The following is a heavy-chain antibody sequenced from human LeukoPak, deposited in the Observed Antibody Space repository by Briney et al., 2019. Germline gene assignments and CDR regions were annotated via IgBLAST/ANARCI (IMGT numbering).Heavy chain of an antibody. CDR3: ARARYYDSSGYYTQRRNYYYYYMDV. Sequence: PSETLSLTCTVSGGSISSSSYYWGWIRQPPGKGLEWIGSIYYSGSTYYNPSLKSRVTISVDTSKNQFSLKLSSVTAADTAVYYCARARYYDSSGYYTQRRNYYYYYMDVWGKGTTVTISS. D-gene: IGHD3-22*01. J-gene: IGHJ6*03. CDR1: GGSISSSSYY. CDR2: IYYSGST. V-gene: IGHV4-39*01.